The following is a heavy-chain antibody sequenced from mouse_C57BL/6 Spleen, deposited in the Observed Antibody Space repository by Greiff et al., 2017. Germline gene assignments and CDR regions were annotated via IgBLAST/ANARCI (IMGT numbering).Heavy chain of an antibody. J-gene: IGHJ3*01. D-gene: IGHD1-1*01. Sequence: VQLKQSGPELVKPGASVKISCKASGYTFTDYYMNWVKQSHGKSLEWIGDINPNNGGTSYNQKFKGKATLTVDKSSSTAYMELRSLTSEDSAVYYCAREASHYYGSSYPFAYWGQGTLVTVSA. CDR2: INPNNGGT. CDR1: GYTFTDYY. CDR3: AREASHYYGSSYPFAY. V-gene: IGHV1-26*01.